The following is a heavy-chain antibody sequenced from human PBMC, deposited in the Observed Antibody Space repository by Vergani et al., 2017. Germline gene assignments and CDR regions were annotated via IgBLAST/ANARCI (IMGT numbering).Heavy chain of an antibody. J-gene: IGHJ1*01. CDR2: ISWDGGST. CDR3: AKEIGSSGWYSGYFQH. D-gene: IGHD6-19*01. Sequence: EVQLVESGGVVVQPGGSLRLSCAASGFTFDDYTMHWVRQAPGKGLEWVSLISWDGGSTYYADSVKGRFTISRDNSKNSLYLQMNSLRTEDTALYYCAKEIGSSGWYSGYFQHWGQGTLVTVSS. CDR1: GFTFDDYT. V-gene: IGHV3-43*01.